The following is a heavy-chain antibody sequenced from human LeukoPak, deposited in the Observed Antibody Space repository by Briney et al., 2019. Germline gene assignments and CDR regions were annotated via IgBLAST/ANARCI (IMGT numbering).Heavy chain of an antibody. CDR2: IYYTGST. Sequence: PSETLSLTCTVSGGSITTYYWSWIRQPPGRGLEWIGYIYYTGSTKSNPSLKSRVTISVDTSKNQFSLMLSSVTAADTAVYYCARFGSAQSLFDYWGQGTLVTVSS. V-gene: IGHV4-59*12. D-gene: IGHD2-15*01. CDR3: ARFGSAQSLFDY. CDR1: GGSITTYY. J-gene: IGHJ4*02.